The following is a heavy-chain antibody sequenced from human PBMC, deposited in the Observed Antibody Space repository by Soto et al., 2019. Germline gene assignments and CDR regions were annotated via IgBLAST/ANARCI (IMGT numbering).Heavy chain of an antibody. D-gene: IGHD6-6*01. J-gene: IGHJ3*02. CDR1: GGSISSSSYY. CDR2: IYYSGST. Sequence: QLQLQESGPGLVKPSETLSLTCTVSGGSISSSSYYWGWIRQPPGKGLEWIGSIYYSGSTYYNPSLKSRVTISVDTSKNQFSLKLSSATAADTAVYYCASPTRSIAARMAFDIWGQGTMVTVSS. V-gene: IGHV4-39*01. CDR3: ASPTRSIAARMAFDI.